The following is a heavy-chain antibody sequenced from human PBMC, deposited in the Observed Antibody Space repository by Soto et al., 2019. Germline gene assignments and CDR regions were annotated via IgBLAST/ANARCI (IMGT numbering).Heavy chain of an antibody. CDR2: IRQSGNT. D-gene: IGHD6-6*01. CDR3: ARAPKGSGSSQTRPDF. Sequence: SETLSLTCSIYSGSLSGYYWSWIRQPPGKGLEWIGAIRQSGNTNYSPSLKSRVSISIDTAKKQFSLNLASVSAADTAVYYCARAPKGSGSSQTRPDFWGQGTLVTVSS. V-gene: IGHV4-34*01. J-gene: IGHJ4*02. CDR1: SGSLSGYY.